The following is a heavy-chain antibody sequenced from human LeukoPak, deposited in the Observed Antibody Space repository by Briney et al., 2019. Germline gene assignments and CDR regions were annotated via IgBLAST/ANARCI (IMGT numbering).Heavy chain of an antibody. V-gene: IGHV4-59*01. D-gene: IGHD3-10*01. CDR3: ARDQGFGEFNFDY. Sequence: SETLSLTCAVYGGSFSSYYWSWIRQPPGKGLEWIGYIYYSGSTNYNPSLKSRVTISVDTSQNQLSLKLSSVTAADTAVYYCARDQGFGEFNFDYWGQGTLVTVSS. J-gene: IGHJ4*02. CDR2: IYYSGST. CDR1: GGSFSSYY.